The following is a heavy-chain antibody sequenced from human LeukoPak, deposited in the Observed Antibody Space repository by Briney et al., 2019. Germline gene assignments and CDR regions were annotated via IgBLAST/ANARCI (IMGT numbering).Heavy chain of an antibody. CDR2: IGTIGDT. CDR3: ARATVIGSVPVPGYMDV. V-gene: IGHV3-13*01. J-gene: IGHJ6*03. CDR1: GFTFSSYD. Sequence: GGSLRLSCAASGFTFSSYDMHWVRQVAGKGLEWVSSIGTIGDTFYPGSVKGRFTISRENAKNSLYLQMNSLRAGDTAVYYCARATVIGSVPVPGYMDVWGRGTTVTVSS. D-gene: IGHD2-21*01.